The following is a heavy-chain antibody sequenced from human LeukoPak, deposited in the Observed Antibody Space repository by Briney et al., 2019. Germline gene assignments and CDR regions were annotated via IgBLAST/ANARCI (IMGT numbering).Heavy chain of an antibody. J-gene: IGHJ4*02. CDR1: GFTFSSYS. D-gene: IGHD6-19*01. CDR2: ISYDGSNK. CDR3: GKTTTGYSSGRNPAWPVDY. Sequence: GGSLRLSCAASGFTFSSYSMNWVRQAPGKGLEWVAVISYDGSNKYYADSVKGRFTISRDKSQNTVYLQMNRLRAEDTAVYYCGKTTTGYSSGRNPAWPVDYWGQGTLVTVSS. V-gene: IGHV3-30*18.